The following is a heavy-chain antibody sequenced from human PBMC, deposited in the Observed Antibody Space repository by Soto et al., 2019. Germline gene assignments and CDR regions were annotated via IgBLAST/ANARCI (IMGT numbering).Heavy chain of an antibody. CDR3: ARFGLRIAVAGFVY. J-gene: IGHJ4*02. CDR2: IYYSGST. Sequence: QLQLQESGPGLVKPSETLSLTCTVSGGSISSSSYYWGWIRQPPGKGLEWIGSIYYSGSTYYNPSLKRRVTISVDTSKNQFSLKLSSVTAADTAVYYCARFGLRIAVAGFVYWGQGTLVTVSS. D-gene: IGHD6-19*01. V-gene: IGHV4-39*01. CDR1: GGSISSSSYY.